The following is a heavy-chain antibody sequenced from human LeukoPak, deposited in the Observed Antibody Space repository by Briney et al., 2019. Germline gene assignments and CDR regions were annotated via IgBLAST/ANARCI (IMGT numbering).Heavy chain of an antibody. V-gene: IGHV3-30-3*01. CDR2: ISYDGSNK. CDR3: ARAPTPDIVVVPAAHDY. D-gene: IGHD2-2*01. CDR1: GFTFSSYA. J-gene: IGHJ4*02. Sequence: PGRSLRLSCAASGFTFSSYAMHWVRQAPGKGLEWMAVISYDGSNKYYADSVKGRFTISRDNSKNTLYLQMNSLRAEDTAVYYCARAPTPDIVVVPAAHDYWGQGTLVTVSS.